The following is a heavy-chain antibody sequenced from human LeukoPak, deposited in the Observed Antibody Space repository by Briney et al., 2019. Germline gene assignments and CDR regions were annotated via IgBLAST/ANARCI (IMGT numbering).Heavy chain of an antibody. D-gene: IGHD2-2*01. Sequence: ASVKVSCKASGYPFTGYYLHWVRQAPGQGLEWMGWINPNSGFTNYAQKFQGRVTMTRDTSISTAYMELSRLRTDDTAVSYCARLADCSSSSCRSFDYWGQGTLVTVSS. V-gene: IGHV1-2*02. CDR2: INPNSGFT. CDR1: GYPFTGYY. CDR3: ARLADCSSSSCRSFDY. J-gene: IGHJ4*02.